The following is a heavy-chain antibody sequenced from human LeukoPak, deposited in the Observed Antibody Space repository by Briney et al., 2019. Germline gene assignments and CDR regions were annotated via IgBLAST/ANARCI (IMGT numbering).Heavy chain of an antibody. CDR2: ISGSGGST. CDR1: AFSFSKFA. J-gene: IGHJ4*02. D-gene: IGHD1-26*01. Sequence: GGSLRLSCAASAFSFSKFALIWVRQAPGKGLEWVSAISGSGGSTYYADSVKGRFTISRDNSKNTLYLQMNSLRAEDTAVYYCAKENSGSHEGLFDYWGQGTLVTVSS. V-gene: IGHV3-23*01. CDR3: AKENSGSHEGLFDY.